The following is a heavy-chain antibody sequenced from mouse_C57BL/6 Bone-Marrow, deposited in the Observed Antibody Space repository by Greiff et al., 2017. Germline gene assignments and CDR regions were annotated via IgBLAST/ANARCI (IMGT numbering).Heavy chain of an antibody. J-gene: IGHJ2*01. Sequence: QVQLQQPGAELVKPGASVQMSCKASGYTFTSYWITWVKQRPGKGLEWIGDIYPTSGRTNYNEKFKSKAILTVDTSSNTAKMQLSSLTSEDSAFLDCARSGPLGRSFDYWGQGTTLTVSS. V-gene: IGHV1-55*01. CDR1: GYTFTSYW. D-gene: IGHD4-1*01. CDR2: IYPTSGRT. CDR3: ARSGPLGRSFDY.